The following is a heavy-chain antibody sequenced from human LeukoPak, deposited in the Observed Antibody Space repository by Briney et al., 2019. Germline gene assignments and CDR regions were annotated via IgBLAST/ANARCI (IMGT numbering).Heavy chain of an antibody. J-gene: IGHJ4*02. CDR2: ISSSSSYI. D-gene: IGHD2-2*01. V-gene: IGHV3-21*01. CDR1: GFTFSSYS. Sequence: GGSLRLSCAASGFTFSSYSMNWVRQAPGKGREWVSSISSSSSYIYYADSVKGRFTISRDNAKNSLYLQMNSLRAEDTAVYYCARGDCSSTSCPTDYWGQGTLVTVSS. CDR3: ARGDCSSTSCPTDY.